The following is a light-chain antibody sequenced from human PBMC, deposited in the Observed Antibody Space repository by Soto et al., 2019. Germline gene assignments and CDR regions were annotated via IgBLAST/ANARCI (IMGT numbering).Light chain of an antibody. V-gene: IGKV3-15*01. CDR1: QSISRS. J-gene: IGKJ1*01. Sequence: EIVLTQSPAILSVSPGERATLSCRASQSISRSLAWYQQKPGQAPRLLISDASTRATGIPARFSGSGSGTEFTLTISSLQSEDFAVYYCQEYNTWPWTFGQGTKVDIK. CDR3: QEYNTWPWT. CDR2: DAS.